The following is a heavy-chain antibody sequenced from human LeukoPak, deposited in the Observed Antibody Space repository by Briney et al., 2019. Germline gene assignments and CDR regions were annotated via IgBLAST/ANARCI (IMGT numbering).Heavy chain of an antibody. V-gene: IGHV1-69*13. CDR1: GGTFSSYA. D-gene: IGHD7-27*01. Sequence: SVKVSCKASGGTFSSYAISWVRQAPGQGLEWMGGIIPIFGTANYAQKFQGRVTITADESTSTAYMELSSLRSEDTAVYYCARTGGNWDDAFDIWGQGTMVTVSS. CDR3: ARTGGNWDDAFDI. CDR2: IIPIFGTA. J-gene: IGHJ3*02.